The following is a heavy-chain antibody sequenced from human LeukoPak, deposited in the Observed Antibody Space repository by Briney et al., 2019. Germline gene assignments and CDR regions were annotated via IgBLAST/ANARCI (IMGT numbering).Heavy chain of an antibody. V-gene: IGHV3-30*02. CDR1: GFTVSSNY. CDR3: AKDSTRAPLLWFGENFDY. J-gene: IGHJ4*02. D-gene: IGHD3-10*01. Sequence: PGGSLRLSCAASGFTVSSNYMSWVRQAPGKGLEWVAFIRYDGSNKYYADSVKGRFTISRDNSKNTLYLQMNSLRAEDTAVYYCAKDSTRAPLLWFGENFDYWGQGTLVTVSS. CDR2: IRYDGSNK.